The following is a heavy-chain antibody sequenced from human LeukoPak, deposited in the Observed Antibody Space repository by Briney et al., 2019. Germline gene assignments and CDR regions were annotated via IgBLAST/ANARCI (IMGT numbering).Heavy chain of an antibody. CDR2: ISTTGGST. V-gene: IGHV3-23*01. D-gene: IGHD4-23*01. CDR3: AKDWTTVVTPKGYYFDS. J-gene: IGHJ4*02. Sequence: GGSLRLSCAASGFSFNNYAVSWVRQAPGKGLEWVSAISTTGGSTYYADSVKGRFTISRDNSKNTLSLQMDSLRVEDTAVYYCAKDWTTVVTPKGYYFDSWGQGTLVTVSS. CDR1: GFSFNNYA.